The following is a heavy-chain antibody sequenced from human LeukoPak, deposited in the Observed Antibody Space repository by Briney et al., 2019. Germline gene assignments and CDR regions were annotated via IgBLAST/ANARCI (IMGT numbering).Heavy chain of an antibody. CDR2: IDHSGST. CDR1: GGSFDSYY. V-gene: IGHV4-34*01. D-gene: IGHD6-13*01. Sequence: SETLSLTWAVSGGSFDSYYWSWIRQSPGKGLEWIGEIDHSGSTHYNPSLKSRVTISVDTSKRQFSLQLRSVTAADTALYYCARNFPYSKLDYWGQGTLVTVSS. CDR3: ARNFPYSKLDY. J-gene: IGHJ4*02.